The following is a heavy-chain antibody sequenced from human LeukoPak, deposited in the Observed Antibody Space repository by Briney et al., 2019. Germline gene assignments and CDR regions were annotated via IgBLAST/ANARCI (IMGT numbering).Heavy chain of an antibody. CDR2: INPSGGST. Sequence: ASVKVSCKASGYTFTSYYMHWVRQAPGQGLEWMGIINPSGGSTRYEQKFQGRVTITADTSTDTAYMELSSLRSEDTAVYYCATSEYSSGWYATDYWGQGTLVTVSS. V-gene: IGHV1-46*01. D-gene: IGHD6-19*01. J-gene: IGHJ4*02. CDR3: ATSEYSSGWYATDY. CDR1: GYTFTSYY.